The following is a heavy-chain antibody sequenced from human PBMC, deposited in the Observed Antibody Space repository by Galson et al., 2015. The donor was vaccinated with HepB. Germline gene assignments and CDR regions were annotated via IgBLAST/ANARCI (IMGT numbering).Heavy chain of an antibody. CDR1: GYTFTTYG. J-gene: IGHJ3*02. CDR2: ISVYNGNT. CDR3: VRYCSGGSCYRNLKDAFDI. D-gene: IGHD2-15*01. Sequence: SVKVSCKASGYTFTTYGISWVRQAPGQGLEWMGWISVYNGNTNYPQKLRGRVTLTTDTSTSTAYMELRSLRSDDTAVYYCVRYCSGGSCYRNLKDAFDIWGQGTMVTVSS. V-gene: IGHV1-18*01.